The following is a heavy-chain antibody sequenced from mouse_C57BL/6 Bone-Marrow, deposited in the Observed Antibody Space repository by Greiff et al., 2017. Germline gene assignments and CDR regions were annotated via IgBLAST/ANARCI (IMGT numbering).Heavy chain of an antibody. Sequence: EVKVVESGGGLVKPGGSLKLSCAASGFTFSTYAMSWVRQTPEKRLEWVATISDGGSNTDYPDNVKGRFTISRDNAKTTLYLQMSHLKSEDTAMYYCAREWGLTSYAMDYWGQGTSVTVSS. CDR2: ISDGGSNT. V-gene: IGHV5-4*01. CDR1: GFTFSTYA. D-gene: IGHD4-1*01. J-gene: IGHJ4*01. CDR3: AREWGLTSYAMDY.